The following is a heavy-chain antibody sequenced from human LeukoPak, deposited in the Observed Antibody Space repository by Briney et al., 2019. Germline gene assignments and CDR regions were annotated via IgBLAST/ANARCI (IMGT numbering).Heavy chain of an antibody. CDR2: IYHIGST. J-gene: IGHJ4*02. Sequence: SETLSLTCGVSGYSISRGYYWAWIRHPPGKGLEWIGTIYHIGSTYYNPSLESRVTISVDTSKNEFSLNLNSVTAADTAVYYCARAGWIITSGIDYWGQGALVTVSS. D-gene: IGHD1-20*01. V-gene: IGHV4-38-2*01. CDR3: ARAGWIITSGIDY. CDR1: GYSISRGYY.